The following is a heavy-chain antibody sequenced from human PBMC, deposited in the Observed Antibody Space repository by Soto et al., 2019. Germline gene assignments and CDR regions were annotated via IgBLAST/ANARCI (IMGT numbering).Heavy chain of an antibody. V-gene: IGHV1-18*01. D-gene: IGHD2-2*01. CDR1: GYTFSSYH. CDR3: ARDGPPAAY. J-gene: IGHJ4*02. Sequence: QVQLVQSGAEVKKPGASVKVSCKASGYTFSSYHISWVRQAPGQGLEWMGWISAYNGNTNYAQKLQGTVTMTTDTSTSTASMEPRRLRSHDTAVYYCARDGPPAAYWGQGTLVTVSS. CDR2: ISAYNGNT.